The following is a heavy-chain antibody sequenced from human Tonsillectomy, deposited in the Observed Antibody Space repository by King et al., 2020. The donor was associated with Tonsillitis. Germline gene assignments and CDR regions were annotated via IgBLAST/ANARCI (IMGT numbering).Heavy chain of an antibody. J-gene: IGHJ4*02. V-gene: IGHV3-53*01. CDR2: INSGGST. D-gene: IGHD3-3*01. Sequence: VQLVESGGGLIQPGGSLRLSCAASGLTVSSNYMSWVRQAPGKGLEWVSLINSGGSTSYADSVKGRFTISRDNSKNPLYLQIHSLRPEDTAVYYCASDVGDFWSGYSRYWGQGTLVTVSS. CDR1: GLTVSSNY. CDR3: ASDVGDFWSGYSRY.